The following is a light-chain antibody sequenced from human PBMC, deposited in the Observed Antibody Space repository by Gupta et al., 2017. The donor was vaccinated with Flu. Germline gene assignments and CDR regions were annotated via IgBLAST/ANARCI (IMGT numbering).Light chain of an antibody. V-gene: IGKV3-20*01. CDR2: GTS. CDR1: QSVNSRY. Sequence: GTLSLSPGERATLSCRARQSVNSRYLGWYQQKPGQTPRLLIYGTSSRATGIPDRFSGSGSGTDFTLTISRLEPEDFAVYYCQQYGSSPLTFGGGTKVEIK. J-gene: IGKJ4*01. CDR3: QQYGSSPLT.